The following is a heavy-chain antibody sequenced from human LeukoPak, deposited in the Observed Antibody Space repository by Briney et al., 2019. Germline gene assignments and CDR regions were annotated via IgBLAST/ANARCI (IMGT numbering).Heavy chain of an antibody. CDR1: GGSISSGNYY. J-gene: IGHJ4*02. CDR2: MYYRGST. CDR3: ARSYGYGTNFDY. D-gene: IGHD5-18*01. Sequence: SETLSLTCTVSGGSISSGNYYWSWIRQDTAKGLEWIGYMYYRGSTYYNPSLKSRVTISVDTSKNQFSLKLSSVTAADTAVYYCARSYGYGTNFDYWGQGTLVTVSS. V-gene: IGHV4-31*03.